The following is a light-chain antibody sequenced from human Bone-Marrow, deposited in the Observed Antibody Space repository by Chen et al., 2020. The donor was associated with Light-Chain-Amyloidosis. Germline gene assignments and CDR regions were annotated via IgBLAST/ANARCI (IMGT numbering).Light chain of an antibody. CDR3: QSADSSGTYEVI. V-gene: IGLV3-25*03. CDR2: RDT. J-gene: IGLJ2*01. CDR1: DLPTKY. Sequence: SYELTQPPSVSVSPGLSARMTCSGDDLPTKYAYWYQQKPGQAPVLVIHRDTERPSGISERFSGSSSGTTATLTISGVQAEDEADYHCQSADSSGTYEVIFGGGTKLTV.